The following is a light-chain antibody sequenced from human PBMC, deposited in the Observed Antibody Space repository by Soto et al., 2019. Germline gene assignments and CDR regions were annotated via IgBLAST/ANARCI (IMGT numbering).Light chain of an antibody. J-gene: IGKJ2*01. V-gene: IGKV3D-20*02. CDR3: HQRSDWPHT. CDR1: QTIGRTY. Sequence: EIVLTQSPGTLSLSPGETATLSCRASQTIGRTYLAWYQQKPGQAPRLLIYDASVRATGTPGRFSGSGSGTDFNLIINSLEPDDFAVYFCHQRSDWPHTFGQGTRLDIK. CDR2: DAS.